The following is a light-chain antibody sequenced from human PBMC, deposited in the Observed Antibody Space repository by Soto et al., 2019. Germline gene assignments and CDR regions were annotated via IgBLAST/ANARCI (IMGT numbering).Light chain of an antibody. CDR1: QSVSTNY. CDR3: HQYGSTTFT. Sequence: EIVLTQSPGTLSLSPGDRATLSCRASQSVSTNYLAWYQQKVGQAPRLLIYGASSRATGIPARFSGNGSGTAVTLTIIRLEPEDFAVYYCHQYGSTTFTFGPGTKVDIK. V-gene: IGKV3-20*01. CDR2: GAS. J-gene: IGKJ3*01.